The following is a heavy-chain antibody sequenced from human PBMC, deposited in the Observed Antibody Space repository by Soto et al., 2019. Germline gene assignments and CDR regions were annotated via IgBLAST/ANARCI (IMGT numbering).Heavy chain of an antibody. CDR2: IFYSGTT. CDR3: ARERADY. D-gene: IGHD1-1*01. Sequence: SETLSLTCAVYGVSFSNYYWTWIRQTPDKGLEWIASIFYSGTTHFNPFLKSRVTMSVETSKNQFSLQLNSVTAADTAVYYCARERADYWGQGTLVTVSS. V-gene: IGHV4-34*12. J-gene: IGHJ4*02. CDR1: GVSFSNYY.